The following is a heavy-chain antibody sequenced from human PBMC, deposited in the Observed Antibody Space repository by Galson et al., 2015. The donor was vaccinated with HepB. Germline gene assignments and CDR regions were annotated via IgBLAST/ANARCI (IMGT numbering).Heavy chain of an antibody. J-gene: IGHJ5*02. V-gene: IGHV1-3*01. Sequence: SVKVSCKASGYTFTSYAMHWVRQAPGQRLEWMGWINAGNGSTKYSQKFQGRVTITRDTSASTAYMELSSLRSEDTAVYYCARTYSTGGGWFDPWGQGTLVTVSS. CDR1: GYTFTSYA. CDR3: ARTYSTGGGWFDP. CDR2: INAGNGST. D-gene: IGHD6-13*01.